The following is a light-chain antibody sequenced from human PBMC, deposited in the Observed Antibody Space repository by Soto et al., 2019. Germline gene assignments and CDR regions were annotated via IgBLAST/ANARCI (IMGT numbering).Light chain of an antibody. V-gene: IGKV3-15*01. Sequence: EIVMTQSPPTLSVSPGERASLSCRASQSVKINLAWYQQKPGQGPRLLIYGASTRAPGVPARYSGGRSGTGCAHTIRSLQCEDLAVYGGQQFDNWHPWTGGKGTRVEIK. CDR2: GAS. CDR1: QSVKIN. J-gene: IGKJ1*01. CDR3: QQFDNWHPWT.